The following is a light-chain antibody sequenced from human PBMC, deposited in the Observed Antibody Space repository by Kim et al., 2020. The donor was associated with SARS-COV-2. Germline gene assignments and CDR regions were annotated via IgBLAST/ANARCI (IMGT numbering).Light chain of an antibody. CDR2: GAS. V-gene: IGKV3-20*01. J-gene: IGKJ2*01. Sequence: GERATLYCRASQSANGDYLCWSQPRPGQPPRLLIFGASSRATGIPDRFSGSGSGTDYTPAISRLEPEDFAVYYCQLYGSSPLMYTFGQGTKLEI. CDR3: QLYGSSPLMYT. CDR1: QSANGDY.